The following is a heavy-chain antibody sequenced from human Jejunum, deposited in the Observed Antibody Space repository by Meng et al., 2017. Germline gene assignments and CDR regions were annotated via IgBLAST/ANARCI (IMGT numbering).Heavy chain of an antibody. CDR2: ANT. CDR3: ARDSMGSLDY. D-gene: IGHD1-26*01. V-gene: IGHV4-61*08. Sequence: VQLQAAGPGLVRPSETLSLICTVSGGSVGRAGYQWGWIRQPPGRGLEWIGYANTNYNPSLKRRVTISLDTSRNLFSLSLTSVTAADTAVYYCARDSMGSLDYWGQGILVTVSS. CDR1: GGSVGRAGYQ. J-gene: IGHJ4*02.